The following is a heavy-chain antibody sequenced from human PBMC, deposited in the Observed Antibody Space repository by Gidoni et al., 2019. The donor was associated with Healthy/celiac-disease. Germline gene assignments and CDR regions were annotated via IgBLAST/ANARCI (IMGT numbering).Heavy chain of an antibody. V-gene: IGHV1-69*01. CDR3: ASTTVGYCTNGVCLHDAFDI. J-gene: IGHJ3*02. Sequence: QVQLVQSGAEVKKHGYSVKVSCKASGGTFSSYAISWVRHAPGQVLEWMGGIIPIFGTANYAQKFQGRVTITADESTSTAYMELSSLRSEDTAVYYCASTTVGYCTNGVCLHDAFDIWGQGTMVTVSS. CDR1: GGTFSSYA. CDR2: IIPIFGTA. D-gene: IGHD2-8*01.